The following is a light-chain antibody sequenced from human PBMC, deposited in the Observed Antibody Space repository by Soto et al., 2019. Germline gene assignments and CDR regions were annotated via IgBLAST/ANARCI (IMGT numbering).Light chain of an antibody. CDR3: QQYNKWPLT. CDR2: AVS. V-gene: IGKV3-15*01. Sequence: EIMMTQSPGTLSASPGERATLSCRASQSVSSNLAWYQQKPGQAPRLLIYAVSTRATGIPARSSGSGSGTEFNLTISSLQSEDFAVYYCQQYNKWPLTFGQGTKVEIK. J-gene: IGKJ1*01. CDR1: QSVSSN.